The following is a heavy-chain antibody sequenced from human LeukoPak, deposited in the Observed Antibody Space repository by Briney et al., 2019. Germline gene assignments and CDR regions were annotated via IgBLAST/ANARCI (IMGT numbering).Heavy chain of an antibody. J-gene: IGHJ4*02. CDR2: INSDGSST. V-gene: IGHV3-74*01. CDR3: ARGKSSKQQVARLLDY. Sequence: PGGSLRLSCAASGFTFSSYWMHWVRQAPGKGLVWVSRINSDGSSTSYADSVKGRFTISRDNAKNSLYLQMNSLRAEDTAVYYCARGKSSKQQVARLLDYWGQGTLVTVSS. D-gene: IGHD6-13*01. CDR1: GFTFSSYW.